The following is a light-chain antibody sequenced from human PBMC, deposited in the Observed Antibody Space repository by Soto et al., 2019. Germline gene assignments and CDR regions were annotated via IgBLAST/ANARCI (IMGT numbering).Light chain of an antibody. CDR1: NSRSGSNY. CDR3: AKWDDSLRVYV. CDR2: RND. J-gene: IGLJ1*01. V-gene: IGLV1-47*01. Sequence: QSVLPQPPSASGTPGQRVTISCSTSNSRSGSNYVYWYQQLPGTAPKLLIYRNDQRPSGVPDRFSGSKSGTSASLAISGLRSEAEADYYCAKWDDSLRVYVFGTGTKLTVL.